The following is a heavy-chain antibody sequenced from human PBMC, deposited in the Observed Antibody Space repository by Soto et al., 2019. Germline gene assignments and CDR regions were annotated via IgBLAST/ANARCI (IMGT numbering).Heavy chain of an antibody. V-gene: IGHV3-23*01. CDR1: GFTFNNYT. Sequence: GGSLRLSCAASGFTFNNYTMTWVRQTPGKGLQWVASISGTGRSSYYADTVKGRFTISRDNSRGTLFLQMTGLGADDTALYYCGGQAVLPGPQRPEAYYYGMDVWGQGTMVTVSS. CDR3: GGQAVLPGPQRPEAYYYGMDV. CDR2: ISGTGRSS. J-gene: IGHJ6*02. D-gene: IGHD2-21*01.